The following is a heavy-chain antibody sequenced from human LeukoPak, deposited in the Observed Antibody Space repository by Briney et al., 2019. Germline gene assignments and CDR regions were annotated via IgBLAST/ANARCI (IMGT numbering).Heavy chain of an antibody. CDR2: IWYGGSNK. CDR1: GFTFSSYA. Sequence: GGSLRLSCAASGFTFSSYAMHWVRQAPGKGLEWVAVIWYGGSNKYYADSVKGRFTISRDNSKNTLYLQMNSLRAEDTAIYYCVADFDYWGRGTLVTVS. V-gene: IGHV3-30*04. CDR3: VADFDY. J-gene: IGHJ4*02. D-gene: IGHD6-19*01.